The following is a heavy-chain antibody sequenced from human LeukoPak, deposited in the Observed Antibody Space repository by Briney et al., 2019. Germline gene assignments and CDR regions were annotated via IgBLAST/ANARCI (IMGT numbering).Heavy chain of an antibody. CDR2: IKTDGSST. Sequence: GGSLRLSCAASGFTFSNYWMHWDRQAPGKGLVWVSRIKTDGSSTFYADSVKGRFTISRDNAKNTMYLQMNSLRVEDTAVYYCVSDTALGYWGQGTLVTVSS. CDR1: GFTFSNYW. D-gene: IGHD5-18*01. J-gene: IGHJ4*02. CDR3: VSDTALGY. V-gene: IGHV3-74*01.